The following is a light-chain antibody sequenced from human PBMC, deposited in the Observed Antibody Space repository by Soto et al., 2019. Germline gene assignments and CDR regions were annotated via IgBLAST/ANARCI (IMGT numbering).Light chain of an antibody. CDR1: RSLSSDY. V-gene: IGKV3-20*01. CDR3: QQYDSPPPEYT. Sequence: IVLMQSPDTLSLSPGERATLSCRASRSLSSDYLAWYQQKPGQAPRLLFYHASRRATGTPDRFSVSVSGTDFTLTISRLEPEDFAVYYCQQYDSPPPEYTFGTGTKVNI. CDR2: HAS. J-gene: IGKJ3*01.